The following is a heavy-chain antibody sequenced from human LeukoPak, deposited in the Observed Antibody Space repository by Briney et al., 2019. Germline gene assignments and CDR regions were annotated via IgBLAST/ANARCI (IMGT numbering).Heavy chain of an antibody. V-gene: IGHV2-70*11. J-gene: IGHJ4*02. CDR2: IDWDDDK. D-gene: IGHD3-22*01. CDR3: ARISDHYDSSGYSVFDY. CDR1: GFSLRSSGMC. Sequence: SGPALVKPTQTLTLTCTFSGFSLRSSGMCVSWIRRPPGKALEWLARIDWDDDKYYSTSLKTRLTISKDTSKNQVVLTMINMDPVDTATYYCARISDHYDSSGYSVFDYWGQGILVTVSS.